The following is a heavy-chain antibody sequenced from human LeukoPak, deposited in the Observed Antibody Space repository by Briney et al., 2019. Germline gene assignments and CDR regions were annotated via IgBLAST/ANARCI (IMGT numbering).Heavy chain of an antibody. J-gene: IGHJ4*02. CDR1: GGSFSGYY. CDR3: ARRLGYYGSGYDY. Sequence: PSETLSLTCAVYGGSFSGYYWSWIRQPPGKGLEWIGEINHSGSTNYNPSLKSRVTISVDTSKNQFSLKLSSVTAADTAVYYCARRLGYYGSGYDYWGQGTLVTVSS. CDR2: INHSGST. D-gene: IGHD3-10*01. V-gene: IGHV4-34*01.